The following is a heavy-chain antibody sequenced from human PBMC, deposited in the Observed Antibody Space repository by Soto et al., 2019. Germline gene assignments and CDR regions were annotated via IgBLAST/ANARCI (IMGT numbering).Heavy chain of an antibody. J-gene: IGHJ6*02. D-gene: IGHD2-2*01. CDR2: IYYSGST. V-gene: IGHV4-31*03. CDR1: GGSISSGGYY. Sequence: QVQLQETGPGLVKPSQTLSLTCTVSGGSISSGGYYWSWIRQHPGKGLEWIGYIYYSGSTYYNPSLKSRVTLSVDTSKNQFSLKLSSVTAADTAVYYCARGSIVLVPAAMVPYGMDVWGQGTTVTVSS. CDR3: ARGSIVLVPAAMVPYGMDV.